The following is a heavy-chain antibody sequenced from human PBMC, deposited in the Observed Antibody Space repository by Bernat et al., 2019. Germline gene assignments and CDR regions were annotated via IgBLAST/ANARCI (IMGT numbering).Heavy chain of an antibody. V-gene: IGHV3-23*01. Sequence: EVQLLESGGGLVQPGGSLRLPCAASGFTFSSYAMSWVRQAPGKGLEWVSAISGSGGSTYYADSVKGRFTISRDNSKNTLYLQMNSLRAEDTAVYYCAKVGTYSSGWYLGWYFDLWGRGTLVTVSS. D-gene: IGHD6-19*01. CDR1: GFTFSSYA. CDR3: AKVGTYSSGWYLGWYFDL. CDR2: ISGSGGST. J-gene: IGHJ2*01.